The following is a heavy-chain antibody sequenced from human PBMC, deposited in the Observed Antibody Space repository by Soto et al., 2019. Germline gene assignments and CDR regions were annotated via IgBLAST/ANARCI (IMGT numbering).Heavy chain of an antibody. D-gene: IGHD5-18*01. CDR3: ARRGPNNSYGYDHRLDP. CDR2: VHFRGST. V-gene: IGHV4-39*01. J-gene: IGHJ5*02. Sequence: QLQLQESGPGLMKPSETLSLTCSVSGGSISSNSYFWDRIRQSPGKGLEWIGSVHFRGSTYYNPSLKSRVTISVDTSKNQFSLKLTSVTAADRAVYYCARRGPNNSYGYDHRLDPWGQGTLVTVSS. CDR1: GGSISSNSYF.